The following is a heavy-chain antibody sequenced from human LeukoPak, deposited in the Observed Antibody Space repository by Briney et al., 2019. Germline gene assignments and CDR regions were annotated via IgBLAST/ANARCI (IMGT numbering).Heavy chain of an antibody. J-gene: IGHJ6*02. CDR2: MNPNSGNT. CDR3: ASYGSGSYLYYYGMDV. CDR1: GYTFTSYD. D-gene: IGHD3-10*01. Sequence: ASVKVSCKASGYTFTSYDINWVRQATGQGLEWMGWMNPNSGNTGYAQKFQGRVTMTRNTSISTAYMELSSLRSEDTAVYCCASYGSGSYLYYYGMDVWGQGTTVTVSS. V-gene: IGHV1-8*01.